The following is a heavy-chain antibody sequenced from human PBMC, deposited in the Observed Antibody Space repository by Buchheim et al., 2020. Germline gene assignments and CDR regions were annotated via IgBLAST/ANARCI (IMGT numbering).Heavy chain of an antibody. CDR2: IYYCGTT. CDR3: ARHYYDSSGYDNWFDP. CDR1: GGSISSNSYY. J-gene: IGHJ5*02. V-gene: IGHV4-39*01. Sequence: QLQLQESGPGLVKPSETLSLTCTVSGGSISSNSYYWGWIRQPPGKGLEWIGSIYYCGTTYYNTFLKSRFTIPVDTSKNQFSLKLGSVTAADTAVYYCARHYYDSSGYDNWFDPWGQGTL. D-gene: IGHD3-22*01.